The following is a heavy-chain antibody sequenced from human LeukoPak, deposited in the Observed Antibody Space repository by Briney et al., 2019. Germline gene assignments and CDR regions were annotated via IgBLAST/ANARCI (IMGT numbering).Heavy chain of an antibody. V-gene: IGHV4-38-2*02. Sequence: SETLSLTCTVSGYSISSGYYWGWIRQPPGKGLEWIGSIYHSGSTYYNPSLKSRVTISVDTSKNQFSLKLSSVTAADTAVYYCARVKYGTPAGIAAAYTEIDAFDIWGQGTMVTVSS. CDR2: IYHSGST. D-gene: IGHD6-13*01. CDR1: GYSISSGYY. J-gene: IGHJ3*02. CDR3: ARVKYGTPAGIAAAYTEIDAFDI.